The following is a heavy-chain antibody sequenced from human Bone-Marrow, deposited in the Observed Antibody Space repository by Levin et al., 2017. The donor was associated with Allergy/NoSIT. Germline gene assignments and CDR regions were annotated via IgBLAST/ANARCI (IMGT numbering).Heavy chain of an antibody. Sequence: GESLKISCAVSGFIVRNNYMSWVRQAPGKGLEWVSIMYSGGSTYYADSVKGRFTISRDNSKNTLSLQMNSLRVEDTAVYYCASVSRASWRAFDIWGQGTMVTVSS. CDR2: MYSGGST. CDR1: GFIVRNNY. J-gene: IGHJ3*02. V-gene: IGHV3-53*01. D-gene: IGHD2-2*01. CDR3: ASVSRASWRAFDI.